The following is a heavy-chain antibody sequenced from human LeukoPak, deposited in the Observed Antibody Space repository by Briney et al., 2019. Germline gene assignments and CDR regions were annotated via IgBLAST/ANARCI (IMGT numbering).Heavy chain of an antibody. Sequence: HPGGSLRLSCAASGFTFSSYAMSWVRQAPGMGLEWVSGISGSGDNTYYADSVKGRFTISRDNSKNTLYVQVNSLGTEDTAAYYCAKGSYYDSSGSFYFDYWGQGTPVTVSS. CDR1: GFTFSSYA. CDR2: ISGSGDNT. CDR3: AKGSYYDSSGSFYFDY. D-gene: IGHD3-22*01. J-gene: IGHJ4*02. V-gene: IGHV3-23*01.